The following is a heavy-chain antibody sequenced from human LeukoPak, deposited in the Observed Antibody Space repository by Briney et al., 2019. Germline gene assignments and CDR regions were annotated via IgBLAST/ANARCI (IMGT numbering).Heavy chain of an antibody. CDR1: GFTFSSYG. Sequence: GGSLRLSCAASGFTFSSYGMHWVRQAPGKGLEWVAVISYDGSNKYYADSVKGRFTISRDNSKNTLYLQMNSLRAEDTALYYCAKGYSKDDYWGQGTLVTVSS. CDR3: AKGYSKDDY. J-gene: IGHJ4*02. V-gene: IGHV3-30*18. D-gene: IGHD6-13*01. CDR2: ISYDGSNK.